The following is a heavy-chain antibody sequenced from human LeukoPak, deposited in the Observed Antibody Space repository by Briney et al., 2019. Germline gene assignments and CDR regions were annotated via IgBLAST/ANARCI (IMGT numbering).Heavy chain of an antibody. D-gene: IGHD2-2*02. Sequence: GGSLRLSCAASGFTFSSYGMHWVRQAPGKGLEWVAFIRYGGSNKYYADSVKGRFTISRDNSKNTLYLQMNSLRAEDTAVYYCAKDSCLSTSCYSDYWGQGTLVTASS. CDR3: AKDSCLSTSCYSDY. CDR2: IRYGGSNK. V-gene: IGHV3-30*02. J-gene: IGHJ4*02. CDR1: GFTFSSYG.